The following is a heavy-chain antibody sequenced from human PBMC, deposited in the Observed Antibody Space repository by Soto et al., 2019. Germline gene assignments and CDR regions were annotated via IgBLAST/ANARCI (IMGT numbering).Heavy chain of an antibody. J-gene: IGHJ6*02. D-gene: IGHD3-22*01. CDR1: GYSFTSYW. V-gene: IGHV5-51*01. CDR2: IYPGDSDT. CDR3: ARPYLDYDSSGYREYYYYYGMDV. Sequence: LGESLKISCKGSGYSFTSYWIGWVRQMPGKGLEWMGIIYPGDSDTRYSPSFQGQVTISADKSISTAYLQWSSLKASDTAMYYCARPYLDYDSSGYREYYYYYGMDVWGQGTTVTVSS.